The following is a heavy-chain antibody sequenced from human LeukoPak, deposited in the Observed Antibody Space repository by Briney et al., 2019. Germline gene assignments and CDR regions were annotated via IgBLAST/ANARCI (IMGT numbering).Heavy chain of an antibody. Sequence: SETLSLTSTVSGASITFSNWSWIRQPPGKGLEWIGFLYTNGSINCNHSLKSRVTISVDMYKIQCSLKLSTVTAADTAVYYCARHGGSPRISYYNFDYWGQGTLVTVSS. D-gene: IGHD2-8*01. V-gene: IGHV4-4*09. CDR1: GASITFSN. CDR3: ARHGGSPRISYYNFDY. J-gene: IGHJ4*02. CDR2: LYTNGSI.